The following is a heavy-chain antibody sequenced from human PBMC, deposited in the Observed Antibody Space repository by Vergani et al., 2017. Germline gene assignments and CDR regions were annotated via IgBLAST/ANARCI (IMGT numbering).Heavy chain of an antibody. V-gene: IGHV4-61*02. CDR3: ARSRPYCTSGSCPAI. D-gene: IGHD2-15*01. CDR2: IHTGGST. J-gene: IGHJ4*02. Sequence: QVQLQQWGAGLLKPSQTLSLTCTVSGESIRSGSHYWSWIRQPAGKGPEWIGHIHTGGSTDLNPSFKSRVSISVDTSKSQFSLKLNSVTVADTAVYYCARSRPYCTSGSCPAIWGQGTLGTGSS. CDR1: GESIRSGSHY.